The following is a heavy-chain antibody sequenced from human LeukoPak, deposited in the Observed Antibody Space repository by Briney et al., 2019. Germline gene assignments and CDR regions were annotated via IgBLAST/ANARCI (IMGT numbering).Heavy chain of an antibody. CDR1: GGSISSGGYS. CDR3: ARATYYYDSSGYCFPTTHFDY. Sequence: SETLSLTCAVSGGSISSGGYSWSWIRQPPGKGLEWIGYIYHSGSTYYNPSLKSRVTISVDRSKNQFSLKLSSVTAADTAVYYRARATYYYDSSGYCFPTTHFDYWGQGTLVTVSS. J-gene: IGHJ4*02. V-gene: IGHV4-30-2*01. CDR2: IYHSGST. D-gene: IGHD3-22*01.